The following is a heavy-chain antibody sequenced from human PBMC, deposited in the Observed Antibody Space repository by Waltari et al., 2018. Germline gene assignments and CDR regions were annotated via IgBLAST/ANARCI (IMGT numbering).Heavy chain of an antibody. D-gene: IGHD2-2*01. CDR1: GGTFSSYT. CDR3: ARDGLVPAAIPNWYFDL. CDR2: VIPILGIA. V-gene: IGHV1-69*08. Sequence: QVQLVQSGAEVKKPGSSVKVSCKASGGTFSSYTISWVRQAPGQGLEWMGRVIPILGIANYAQKFQGRVTITADKSTSTAYMELSSLRSEDTAVYYCARDGLVPAAIPNWYFDLWGRGTLVTVSS. J-gene: IGHJ2*01.